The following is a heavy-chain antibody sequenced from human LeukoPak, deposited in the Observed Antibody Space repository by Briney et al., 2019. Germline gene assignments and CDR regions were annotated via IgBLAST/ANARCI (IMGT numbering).Heavy chain of an antibody. CDR2: INPNSGGT. Sequence: ASVKVSCKASGYTFTGYYMHWVRQAPGQGLEWMGWINPNSGGTNYAQKLQGRVTMTTDTSTSTAYMELRSLRSDDTAVYYCARLQNYGDYRYYYYYYMDVWGKGTTVTVSS. CDR1: GYTFTGYY. D-gene: IGHD4-17*01. J-gene: IGHJ6*03. CDR3: ARLQNYGDYRYYYYYYMDV. V-gene: IGHV1-2*02.